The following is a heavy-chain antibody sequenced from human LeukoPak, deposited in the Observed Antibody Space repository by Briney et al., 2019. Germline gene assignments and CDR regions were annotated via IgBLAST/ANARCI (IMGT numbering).Heavy chain of an antibody. V-gene: IGHV1-18*01. CDR1: GYTFTSYG. D-gene: IGHD3-10*01. Sequence: GASVKVSCKDSGYTFTSYGISWVRQAPGQGLEWMGWISAYNGNTNYAQKLQGRVTMTTDTSTSTAYMELRSLRSDDTAVYYCARGRRITMVRETIDAFDIWGQGTMVTVSS. CDR2: ISAYNGNT. CDR3: ARGRRITMVRETIDAFDI. J-gene: IGHJ3*02.